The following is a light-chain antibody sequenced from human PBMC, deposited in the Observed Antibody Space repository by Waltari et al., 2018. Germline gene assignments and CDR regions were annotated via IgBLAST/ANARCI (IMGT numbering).Light chain of an antibody. V-gene: IGKV1-5*03. Sequence: DIQMTQSPSTLSASVGDRVTITCRASQSISSWLAWYQQKPEKAPKLLIYKASTLESGVPSRFSGSGSGTEFTLTISSLQPDDFATYYCQQYNSYLLTFGGGTKVEIK. CDR2: KAS. CDR3: QQYNSYLLT. CDR1: QSISSW. J-gene: IGKJ4*01.